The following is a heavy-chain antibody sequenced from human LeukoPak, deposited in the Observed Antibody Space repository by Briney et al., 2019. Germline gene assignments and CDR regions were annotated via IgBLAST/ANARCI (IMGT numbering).Heavy chain of an antibody. V-gene: IGHV3-23*01. CDR2: ISGSGGST. D-gene: IGHD6-19*01. CDR1: GFTFSSYW. Sequence: TGGSLRLSCAASGFTFSSYWMSWVRQAPGKGLEWVSAISGSGGSTYYADSVKGRFTISRDNSKNTLYLQMNSLRAEDTAVYYCAKGSAVAADNWFDPWGQGTLVTVSS. J-gene: IGHJ5*02. CDR3: AKGSAVAADNWFDP.